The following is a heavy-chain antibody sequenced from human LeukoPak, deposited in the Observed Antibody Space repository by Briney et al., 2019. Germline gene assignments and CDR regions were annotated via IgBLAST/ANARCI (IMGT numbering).Heavy chain of an antibody. J-gene: IGHJ4*02. CDR1: GYTFTSYG. Sequence: ASVKVSCKASGYTFTSYGISWVRQAPGQGLEWMGWISAYNGNTNYAQKLQGRVTMTTDTSTSTAYMELRSLRSDDTAVYSCARDTYDFWSGYYNFDYWGQGTLVTVSS. V-gene: IGHV1-18*01. CDR3: ARDTYDFWSGYYNFDY. D-gene: IGHD3-3*01. CDR2: ISAYNGNT.